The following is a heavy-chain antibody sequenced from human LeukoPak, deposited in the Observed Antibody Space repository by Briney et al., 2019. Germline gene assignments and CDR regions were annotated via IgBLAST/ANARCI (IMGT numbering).Heavy chain of an antibody. J-gene: IGHJ3*01. D-gene: IGHD4-17*01. V-gene: IGHV3-30*03. Sequence: GGSLRLSCAASGFTFSNYGMHWVRQAPGKGLEWVAVSSYDGDNKYYADSVKGRFTISRDNSKNTLFLQMNSLRPEDTALYYCALYGDYTKPGAFDVWGRGTMVTVSS. CDR1: GFTFSNYG. CDR3: ALYGDYTKPGAFDV. CDR2: SSYDGDNK.